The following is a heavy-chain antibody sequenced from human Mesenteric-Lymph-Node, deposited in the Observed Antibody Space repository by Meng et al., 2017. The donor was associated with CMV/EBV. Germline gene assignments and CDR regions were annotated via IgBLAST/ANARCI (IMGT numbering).Heavy chain of an antibody. CDR2: LYSNGIT. CDR1: RFTVSSNY. D-gene: IGHD3-3*01. CDR3: ARASGVFGVDSPHWFDP. V-gene: IGHV3-66*01. J-gene: IGHJ5*02. Sequence: GESLKISCAASRFTVSSNYMTWVRQAPGKGLEWVSVLYSNGITDYADSVKGRFTISRDISTNTLYLQMNSLRAEDTAVYYCARASGVFGVDSPHWFDPWGQGTLVTVSS.